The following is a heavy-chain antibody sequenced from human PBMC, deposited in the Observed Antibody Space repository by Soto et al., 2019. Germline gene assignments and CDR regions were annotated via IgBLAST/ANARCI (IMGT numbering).Heavy chain of an antibody. Sequence: GGSLRLSCAASGFTFSSYGMHWVRQAPGKGLEWVAVISYDGINIYYADSVKGRFTISRDISKNTLYLQMNSLRAEDTAVYYCATLWFGEFKGYMDVWGKGTTVTVSS. V-gene: IGHV3-30*03. D-gene: IGHD3-10*01. CDR3: ATLWFGEFKGYMDV. CDR2: ISYDGINI. CDR1: GFTFSSYG. J-gene: IGHJ6*03.